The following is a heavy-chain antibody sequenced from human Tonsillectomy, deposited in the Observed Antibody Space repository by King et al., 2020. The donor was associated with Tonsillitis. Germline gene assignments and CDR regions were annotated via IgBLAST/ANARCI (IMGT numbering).Heavy chain of an antibody. Sequence: VQLVESGAEVKKPGASVKVSCKASGYNFTGYYAHWVRQAPGQSLEWMGWINPSSGSTYFAQKFQDRVTMTRDTSITTLYMELSRLRSDDTAVYYCTRDAPLIPFDYWGQGTLVTVSS. CDR2: INPSSGST. D-gene: IGHD2-8*01. CDR3: TRDAPLIPFDY. V-gene: IGHV1-2*02. J-gene: IGHJ4*02. CDR1: GYNFTGYY.